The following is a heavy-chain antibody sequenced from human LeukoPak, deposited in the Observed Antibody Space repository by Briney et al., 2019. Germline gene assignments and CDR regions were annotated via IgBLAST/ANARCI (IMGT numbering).Heavy chain of an antibody. CDR1: GYTFTSYS. D-gene: IGHD3-22*01. J-gene: IGHJ4*02. Sequence: ASVKVSCKASGYTFTSYSMYWVRQAPGQGLEWMGIINPSGGSTSYAQKFQGRVTMTRDMSTSTVYMELSSLRSEGTAVYYCARGGHVRVYDSNAYYGHYWGQGTLVTVSS. V-gene: IGHV1-46*01. CDR3: ARGGHVRVYDSNAYYGHY. CDR2: INPSGGST.